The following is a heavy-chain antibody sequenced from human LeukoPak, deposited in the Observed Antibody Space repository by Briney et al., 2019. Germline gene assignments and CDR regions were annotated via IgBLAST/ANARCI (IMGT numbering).Heavy chain of an antibody. CDR2: ISYDGSNK. D-gene: IGHD4-23*01. CDR3: ARDGPYGGNYNHNFDY. V-gene: IGHV3-30-3*01. CDR1: GFTFSSYA. Sequence: GGSLRLSCAASGFTFSSYAMHWVRQAPGKGLEWVAIISYDGSNKYYADSVKGRFTISRDNSKNTLYLQMNSLRAEDTVVYYCARDGPYGGNYNHNFDYWGQGTLVTVSS. J-gene: IGHJ4*02.